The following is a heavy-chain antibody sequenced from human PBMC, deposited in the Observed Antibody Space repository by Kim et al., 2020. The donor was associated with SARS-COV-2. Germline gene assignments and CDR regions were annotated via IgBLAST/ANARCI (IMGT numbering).Heavy chain of an antibody. J-gene: IGHJ4*02. CDR3: ARETAASDGSWVDF. CDR1: GFTFSSYP. V-gene: IGHV3-30*04. CDR2: ISYDGSYK. D-gene: IGHD6-13*01. Sequence: GSLRLSCSASGFTFSSYPMHWVRQAPGKGLEGMAIISYDGSYKYYADSVKGRFTISRDNSKNTLYLQMNSLRADDTAVYYCARETAASDGSWVDFWGQGTLVTVSS.